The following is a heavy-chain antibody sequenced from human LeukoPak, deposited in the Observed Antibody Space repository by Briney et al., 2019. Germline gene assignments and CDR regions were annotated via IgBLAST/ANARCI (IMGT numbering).Heavy chain of an antibody. J-gene: IGHJ4*02. CDR2: INWNGAGT. CDR3: AREGRDGYNDY. V-gene: IGHV3-20*04. CDR1: GFTFDDYG. D-gene: IGHD5-24*01. Sequence: PGGSLRLSCATSGFTFDDYGMSWVRQAPGKGLEWVSGINWNGAGTGYADSVKGRFTISRDNAKNSLYLQMNSLRAEDTALFYCAREGRDGYNDYWGQGTLVTISS.